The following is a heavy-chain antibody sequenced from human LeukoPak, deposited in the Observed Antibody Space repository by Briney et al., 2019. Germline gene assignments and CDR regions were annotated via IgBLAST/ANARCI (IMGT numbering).Heavy chain of an antibody. CDR3: AGRGHRYSRD. Sequence: SETLSLICNVSGDSVSSGYWSWIRQSPGKGLEWIGFIQDTGITDYNPSLKRRLLMSLDTSKNQFALNLRAVIAAGTAVYDCAGRGHRYSRDWGQGILVTISS. J-gene: IGHJ1*01. CDR2: IQDTGIT. CDR1: GDSVSSGY. V-gene: IGHV4-4*09. D-gene: IGHD2-15*01.